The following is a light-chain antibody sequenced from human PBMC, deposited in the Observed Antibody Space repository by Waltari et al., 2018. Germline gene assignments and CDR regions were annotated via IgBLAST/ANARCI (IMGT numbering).Light chain of an antibody. V-gene: IGLV4-69*01. Sequence: QLVLTQSPSASASLGASVKLTCTLDSGHSSNIVAWLQQQPEEGPRYLMKINSDGSHSKGDEIPDRFSGSSSGAERYRTISSVQSEEEADYYCQTGGHGTWVFGGGTKLTVL. CDR3: QTGGHGTWV. CDR1: SGHSSNI. CDR2: INSDGSH. J-gene: IGLJ3*02.